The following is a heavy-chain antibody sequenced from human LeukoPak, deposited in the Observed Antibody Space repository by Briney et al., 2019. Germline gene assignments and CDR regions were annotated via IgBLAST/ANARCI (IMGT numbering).Heavy chain of an antibody. D-gene: IGHD3-3*01. Sequence: ASVKVSCKASGYTFTSYYMHWVRQAPGQGLEWMGIINPSGGSTSYAQKFQGRVTMTRDTSTSTVYMELSSLRSEDTAVYYCAGTVLRFPSWFDPWGQGTLVTVSS. CDR1: GYTFTSYY. J-gene: IGHJ5*02. V-gene: IGHV1-46*03. CDR3: AGTVLRFPSWFDP. CDR2: INPSGGST.